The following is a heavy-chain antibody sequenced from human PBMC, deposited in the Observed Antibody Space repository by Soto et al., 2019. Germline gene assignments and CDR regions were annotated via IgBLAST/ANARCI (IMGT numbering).Heavy chain of an antibody. J-gene: IGHJ5*02. CDR2: ISSSSSYI. CDR3: ARDGDPYAGAWFDP. CDR1: GFTFSSYS. D-gene: IGHD7-27*01. Sequence: GSLRLSCAASGFTFSSYSMNWVRQAPGKGLEWVSSISSSSSYIYYADSVKGRFTISRDNAKNSLYLQMNSLRAEDTAVYYCARDGDPYAGAWFDPWGQGTLVTVSS. V-gene: IGHV3-21*01.